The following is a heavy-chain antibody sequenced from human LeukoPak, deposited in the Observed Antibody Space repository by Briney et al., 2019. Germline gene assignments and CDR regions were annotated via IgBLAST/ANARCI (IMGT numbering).Heavy chain of an antibody. D-gene: IGHD5-24*01. Sequence: GGSLRLSCAASGFTFSGSAMHWVRQASGKGLEWVGRIRSKANSYATGYAASVKGRSTISRDDSKNSAYLQMNSLKTEDTAVYYCTTSDGYNPDYWGQGTLVTVSS. CDR3: TTSDGYNPDY. CDR1: GFTFSGSA. CDR2: IRSKANSYAT. J-gene: IGHJ4*02. V-gene: IGHV3-73*01.